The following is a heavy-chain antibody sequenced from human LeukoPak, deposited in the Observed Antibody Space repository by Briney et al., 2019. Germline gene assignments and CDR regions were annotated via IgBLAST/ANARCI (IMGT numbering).Heavy chain of an antibody. D-gene: IGHD6-19*01. Sequence: SVKVSCKASGGTFSSYAISWVRRAPGQGLEWMGGIIPIFGTANYAQKFQGRVTITADESTSTAYMELSSLRSEDTAVYYCARGLYSSGWYHYWGQGTLVTVSS. CDR2: IIPIFGTA. V-gene: IGHV1-69*01. CDR3: ARGLYSSGWYHY. J-gene: IGHJ4*02. CDR1: GGTFSSYA.